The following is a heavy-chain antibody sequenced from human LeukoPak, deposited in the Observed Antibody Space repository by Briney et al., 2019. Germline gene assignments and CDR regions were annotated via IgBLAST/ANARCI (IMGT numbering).Heavy chain of an antibody. CDR2: IIPIFGTA. J-gene: IGHJ5*02. CDR3: AGADSTAGYPYDP. D-gene: IGHD3-22*01. CDR1: GGTFSSYA. V-gene: IGHV1-69*13. Sequence: SVKVSCKASGGTFSSYAISWVRQAPGQGLEWMGGIIPIFGTANYAQKFQGRVTITADESTSTAYVELSSLRSEDTAVYYCAGADSTAGYPYDPWGQGTLVTVSS.